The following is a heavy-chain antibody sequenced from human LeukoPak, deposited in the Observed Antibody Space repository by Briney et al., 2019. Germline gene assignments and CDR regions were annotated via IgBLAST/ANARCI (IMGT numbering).Heavy chain of an antibody. CDR1: GYTFTSYS. CDR2: ISAYNGNT. J-gene: IGHJ6*02. D-gene: IGHD2-8*01. CDR3: ARDTVYCTNGVCYTPTYYYGMDV. Sequence: GASVKVSCKASGYTFTSYSISWVRQAPGQGLEWMGWISAYNGNTNYAQKLQGRVTMTTDTSTSTAYMELRSLRSDDTAVYYCARDTVYCTNGVCYTPTYYYGMDVWGQGTTVTVSS. V-gene: IGHV1-18*01.